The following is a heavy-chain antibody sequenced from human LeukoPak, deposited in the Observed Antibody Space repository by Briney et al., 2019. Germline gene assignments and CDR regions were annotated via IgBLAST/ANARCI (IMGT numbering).Heavy chain of an antibody. Sequence: GGSLRLSCAASGFTFSSYWMSWVRQAPGKGPEWVANIKQDGSEKYYVDSVKGRFTISRDNAKNSLYLQMNSLRAEDTAVYYCARVILLTPGGFDYWGQGTLVTVSS. CDR3: ARVILLTPGGFDY. D-gene: IGHD2-15*01. J-gene: IGHJ4*02. V-gene: IGHV3-7*01. CDR1: GFTFSSYW. CDR2: IKQDGSEK.